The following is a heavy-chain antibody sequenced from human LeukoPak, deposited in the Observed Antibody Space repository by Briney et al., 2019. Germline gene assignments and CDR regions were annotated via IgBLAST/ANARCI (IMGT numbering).Heavy chain of an antibody. CDR1: GGTFSTYA. CDR3: AGTRLGYDSSGYLYYFDY. CDR2: IIPIFGTS. D-gene: IGHD3-22*01. J-gene: IGHJ4*02. Sequence: ASVKVSCKASGGTFSTYAISWVRQAPGQGLEWMGGIIPIFGTSNYAQKFQGRVTITADESTSTAYMELSSLRSEDTAVYYCAGTRLGYDSSGYLYYFDYWGQGTLVTVSS. V-gene: IGHV1-69*13.